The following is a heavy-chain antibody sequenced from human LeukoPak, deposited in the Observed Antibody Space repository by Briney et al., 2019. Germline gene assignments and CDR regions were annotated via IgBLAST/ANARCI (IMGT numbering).Heavy chain of an antibody. CDR3: ARSSIPNWSDP. CDR2: IYRSGST. J-gene: IGHJ5*02. D-gene: IGHD2-21*01. V-gene: IGHV4-31*03. Sequence: SETLSLTCTVSGASISSSTYYGSWVRQSPGKGLEWIGYIYRSGSTYFNPSLRSRLSMSVDTSQNQFSLNLTSVTAANTAVYDCARSSIPNWSDPWGQGTLVTVSS. CDR1: GASISSSTYY.